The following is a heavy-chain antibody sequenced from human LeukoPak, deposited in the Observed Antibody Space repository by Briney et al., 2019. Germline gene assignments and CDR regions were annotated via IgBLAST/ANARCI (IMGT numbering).Heavy chain of an antibody. CDR1: GYTLTELS. V-gene: IGHV1-24*01. J-gene: IGHJ4*02. CDR3: ATSHDYSNYLFDY. CDR2: FDPEDGET. Sequence: GASVEVSCKVSGYTLTELSMHWVRQAPGKGLEWMGGFDPEDGETIYAQKFQGRVTMTEDTSTDTAYMELSSLRSEDTAVYYCATSHDYSNYLFDYWGQGTLVTVSS. D-gene: IGHD4-11*01.